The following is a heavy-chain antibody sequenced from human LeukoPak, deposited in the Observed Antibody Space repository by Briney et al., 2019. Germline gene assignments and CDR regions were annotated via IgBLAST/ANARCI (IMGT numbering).Heavy chain of an antibody. CDR2: IDPDDSDT. CDR1: GYSFTSYW. Sequence: GESLKISCKGSGYSFTSYWIGWVRQMPGKGLEWMGVIDPDDSDTRYSPSFQGQVTISADKSISTAYLQWSSLKASDTAMYYCARMGYYDSSGYLIIDYWGQGTLVTVSS. V-gene: IGHV5-51*01. D-gene: IGHD3-22*01. J-gene: IGHJ4*02. CDR3: ARMGYYDSSGYLIIDY.